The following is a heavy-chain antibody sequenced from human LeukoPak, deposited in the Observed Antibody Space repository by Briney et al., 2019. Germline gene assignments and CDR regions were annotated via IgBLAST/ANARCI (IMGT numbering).Heavy chain of an antibody. V-gene: IGHV1-2*02. D-gene: IGHD6-19*01. CDR2: INPNSDST. CDR3: ARGSDIAVTGGISFDY. J-gene: IGHJ4*02. CDR1: GCTFTVYY. Sequence: ASVKDSCKPSGCTFTVYYMQWVRPAPGQGLEWMGWINPNSDSTNYAQNFQGRVTMTRDTSISTGYMDVSSLTSDDTAVYYCARGSDIAVTGGISFDYWGQGTLVTVSS.